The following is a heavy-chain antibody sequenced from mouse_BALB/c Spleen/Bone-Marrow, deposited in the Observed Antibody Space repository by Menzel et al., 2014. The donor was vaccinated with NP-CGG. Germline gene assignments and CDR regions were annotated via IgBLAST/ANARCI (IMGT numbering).Heavy chain of an antibody. CDR3: ARDIGGITLDY. J-gene: IGHJ2*01. V-gene: IGHV7-3*02. CDR1: GFTFTDYY. CDR2: IRNKANGYTT. D-gene: IGHD1-1*01. Sequence: EVKLMESGGGLVQPGGSLRLSCATSGFTFTDYYMNWVRQPPGKALEWLGFIRNKANGYTTEFSASVKGRFTISRDNSQSNLYLQRNTLRAEDSATYYCARDIGGITLDYWGQGTTLTVSS.